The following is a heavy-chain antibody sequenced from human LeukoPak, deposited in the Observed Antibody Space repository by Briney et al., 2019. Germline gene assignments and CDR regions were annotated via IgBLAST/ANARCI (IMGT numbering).Heavy chain of an antibody. Sequence: GGSLRLSCAASGFTFDDYAMHWVRQAPGKGLEWVSGISWNSGSIGHADSVKGRFTISRDNAKNSLYLQMNSLRAEDTALYYCAKDTYYYGSGTPDYWGQGTLVTVSS. CDR1: GFTFDDYA. V-gene: IGHV3-9*01. J-gene: IGHJ4*02. D-gene: IGHD3-10*01. CDR2: ISWNSGSI. CDR3: AKDTYYYGSGTPDY.